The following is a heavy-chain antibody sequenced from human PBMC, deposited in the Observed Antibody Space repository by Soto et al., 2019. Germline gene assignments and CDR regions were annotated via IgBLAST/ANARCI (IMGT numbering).Heavy chain of an antibody. Sequence: GGSLRLSCAASGFTFSGFSMNWVRQAAGKGLEWVSSISGGSDHILYADSLKGRLAISRDNAKNSLYLQMNSLRAEDTAVYYCARGYGNLDYWGQGTLVTVSS. V-gene: IGHV3-21*06. D-gene: IGHD4-17*01. CDR1: GFTFSGFS. J-gene: IGHJ4*02. CDR2: ISGGSDHI. CDR3: ARGYGNLDY.